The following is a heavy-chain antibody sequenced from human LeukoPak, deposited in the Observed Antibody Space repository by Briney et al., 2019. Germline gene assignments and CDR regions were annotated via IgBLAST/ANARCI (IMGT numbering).Heavy chain of an antibody. CDR2: ISGSGGST. Sequence: GGSLRLSCAASGFTFSSYGMSWVRQAPGKGLEWVSAISGSGGSTYYAGSVKGRFTISRDNSKNTLYLQMNSLRAEDTAVYYCAKDRVGYCSSTSCYAGDYWGQGTLVTVSS. D-gene: IGHD2-2*01. J-gene: IGHJ4*02. CDR3: AKDRVGYCSSTSCYAGDY. V-gene: IGHV3-23*01. CDR1: GFTFSSYG.